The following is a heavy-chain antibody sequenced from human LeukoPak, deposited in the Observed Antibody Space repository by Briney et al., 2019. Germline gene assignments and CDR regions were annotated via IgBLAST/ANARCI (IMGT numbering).Heavy chain of an antibody. D-gene: IGHD2-2*01. Sequence: PSETQSLTCTVSSGSIGSSSYYWGWIRQPPGKGLEWIGSFYYSGSTYYNPSLKSRVTISVDTSKNQFSLKLSSVTAADTAVYYCARGGHYCSSSSCYSHWFDPWGQGTLVTVSS. CDR2: FYYSGST. CDR1: SGSIGSSSYY. V-gene: IGHV4-39*07. CDR3: ARGGHYCSSSSCYSHWFDP. J-gene: IGHJ5*02.